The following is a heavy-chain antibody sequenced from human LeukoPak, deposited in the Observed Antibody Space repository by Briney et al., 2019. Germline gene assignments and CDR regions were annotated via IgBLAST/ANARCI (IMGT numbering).Heavy chain of an antibody. CDR2: ISGSGAST. CDR3: TRESGSYHGNDY. CDR1: GFTFSTNA. J-gene: IGHJ4*02. D-gene: IGHD1-26*01. Sequence: PGGSLRLSCLTSGFTFSTNAMSWVRQAPGKGLEWISGISGSGASTYYADSVTGRFTISRDNSRNTLYLQMNSLRGDDTAVYYCTRESGSYHGNDYWGQGTLVTVSS. V-gene: IGHV3-23*01.